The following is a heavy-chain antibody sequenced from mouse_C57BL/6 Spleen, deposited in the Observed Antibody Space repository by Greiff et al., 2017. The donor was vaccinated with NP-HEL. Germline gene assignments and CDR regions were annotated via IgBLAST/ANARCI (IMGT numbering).Heavy chain of an antibody. D-gene: IGHD3-2*02. J-gene: IGHJ3*01. CDR1: GYTFTDHT. V-gene: IGHV1-78*01. Sequence: QVQLQQSDAELVKPGASVKISCKVSGYTFTDHTIHWMKQRPEQGLEWIGYIYPRDGSTKYNEKFKGKATLTADKSSSTAYVQLNSLTSEDSAVYFCAREALQLRLRRAWFAYWGQGTLVTVSA. CDR3: AREALQLRLRRAWFAY. CDR2: IYPRDGST.